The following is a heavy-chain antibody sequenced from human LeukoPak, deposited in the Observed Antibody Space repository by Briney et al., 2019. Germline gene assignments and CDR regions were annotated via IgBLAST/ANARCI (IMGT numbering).Heavy chain of an antibody. CDR3: ARDKKVATDRRSGRYYYYGMDV. CDR2: ISAYNGNT. V-gene: IGHV1-18*01. CDR1: GYTFTSYG. D-gene: IGHD1-26*01. Sequence: GASVKVSCKASGYTFTSYGISWVRQAPGQGLEWMGWISAYNGNTNYAQKLQGRVTMTTDTSTSTAYMELRSLRSDDTAVYYCARDKKVATDRRSGRYYYYGMDVWGQGTTVTVSS. J-gene: IGHJ6*02.